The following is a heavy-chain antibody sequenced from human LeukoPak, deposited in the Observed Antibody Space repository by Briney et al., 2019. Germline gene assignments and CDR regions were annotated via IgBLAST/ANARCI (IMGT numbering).Heavy chain of an antibody. CDR2: IWYDGSNK. Sequence: GGSLRLSCAASGFTFSSYGMHWVRQAPGKGLEWVAVIWYDGSNKYYAGSVKGRFTISRDNSKNTLYLQMNSLRAEDTAVYYCAKDRDDYYDSSGYFDYWGQGTLVTVSS. D-gene: IGHD3-22*01. CDR3: AKDRDDYYDSSGYFDY. CDR1: GFTFSSYG. J-gene: IGHJ4*02. V-gene: IGHV3-33*06.